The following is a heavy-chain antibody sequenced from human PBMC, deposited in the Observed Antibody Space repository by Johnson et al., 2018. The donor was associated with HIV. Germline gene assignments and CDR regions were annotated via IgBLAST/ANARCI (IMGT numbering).Heavy chain of an antibody. CDR2: ISGSGGST. D-gene: IGHD2-15*01. Sequence: VQLVESGGGVVRPRGSLRLSCAASGFTFDDYAMSWVRQAPGKGLEWVSAISGSGGSTYYAYSVKGRFTISIDNATNSLYLQMNSLRAEDTAVYYCARDGAIPPGQYCSGGSCHGGDAFDTWGQGTMVTVSS. V-gene: IGHV3-23*04. J-gene: IGHJ3*02. CDR1: GFTFDDYA. CDR3: ARDGAIPPGQYCSGGSCHGGDAFDT.